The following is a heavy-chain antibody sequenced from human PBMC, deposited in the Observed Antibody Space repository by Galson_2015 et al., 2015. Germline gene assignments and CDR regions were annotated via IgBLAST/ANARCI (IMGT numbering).Heavy chain of an antibody. CDR2: IRGSGGST. D-gene: IGHD1-26*01. CDR1: GSTFSSYA. Sequence: SLRLSCAASGSTFSSYAMSWVRQAPGKGLEWVSGIRGSGGSTYYADSVKGRFTISRDNSNNTLYLQMNSLRVEDTAVYYCARPSGSSRGGAFDIWGQGTMVTVSS. V-gene: IGHV3-23*01. J-gene: IGHJ3*02. CDR3: ARPSGSSRGGAFDI.